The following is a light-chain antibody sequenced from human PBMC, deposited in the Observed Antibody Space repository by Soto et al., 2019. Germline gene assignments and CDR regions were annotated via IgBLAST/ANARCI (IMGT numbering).Light chain of an antibody. CDR3: QQGYSFPLT. J-gene: IGKJ4*01. Sequence: DIQMTQSPFSVSASLGDRVTITCRASQNIGSRLAWYQQKPGKAPKLLIYAASTLQSGVPSRFTGSGYGTDFTLTVRSLQSEDFATFYCQQGYSFPLTFGGGTRVEI. CDR1: QNIGSR. V-gene: IGKV1-12*01. CDR2: AAS.